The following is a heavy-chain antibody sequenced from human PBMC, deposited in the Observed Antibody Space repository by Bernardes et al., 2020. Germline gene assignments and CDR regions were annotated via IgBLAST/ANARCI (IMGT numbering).Heavy chain of an antibody. CDR2: ISAYNGNT. J-gene: IGHJ4*02. CDR3: ARASGSSPLSSVN. V-gene: IGHV1-18*01. CDR1: GYSFITYG. Sequence: ASVKVSCKASGYSFITYGVSWVRQAPGQGLEWMGWISAYNGNTNSAQKFQGRVTMTTDTSTSTAYMELRSLRSDDTAVYYCARASGSSPLSSVNWGQGTLVTVSS. D-gene: IGHD3-10*01.